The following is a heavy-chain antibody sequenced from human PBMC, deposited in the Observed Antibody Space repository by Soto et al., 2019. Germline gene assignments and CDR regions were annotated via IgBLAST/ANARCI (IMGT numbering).Heavy chain of an antibody. CDR3: ARDSRGGAARRPTFYY. CDR1: GFTFSSFE. Sequence: GGSLRLSCVGSGFTFSSFEMNWVRQTPGKGLEWLSYIGRSGETIYYADSVKGRCTISRDNAKSSLFLQMNGLRDEDTGIYYCARDSRGGAARRPTFYYWGRGTLVTVSS. CDR2: IGRSGETI. V-gene: IGHV3-48*03. J-gene: IGHJ4*02. D-gene: IGHD6-6*01.